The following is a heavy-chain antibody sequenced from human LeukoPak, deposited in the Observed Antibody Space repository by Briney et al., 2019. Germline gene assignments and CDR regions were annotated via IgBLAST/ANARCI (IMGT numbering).Heavy chain of an antibody. Sequence: ASVKVSCKASGYTFTSNGISWVRQAPGQGLEWMGWISAYNGNTNYAQKLQGRVTMTTDTSTSTAYMELRSLRSDDTAVYYCARVFGLHPGIDWFDPWGQGTLVTVSS. J-gene: IGHJ5*02. V-gene: IGHV1-18*01. CDR1: GYTFTSNG. CDR3: ARVFGLHPGIDWFDP. CDR2: ISAYNGNT. D-gene: IGHD3-10*01.